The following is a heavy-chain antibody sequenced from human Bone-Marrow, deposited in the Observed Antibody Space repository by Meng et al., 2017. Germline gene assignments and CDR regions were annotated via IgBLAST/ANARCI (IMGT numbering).Heavy chain of an antibody. CDR1: GGSFSVYY. CDR2: IYYSGST. J-gene: IGHJ6*02. Sequence: SQTLSLTCAVYGGSFSVYYWSWIRQPPGKGLEWIGYIYYSGSTNYNPSLKSRVTISVDTSKNQFSLKLSSVTAADTAVYYCARDLGRYCSSTSCYHGYYYYYGMDVWGQGTTVTVSS. D-gene: IGHD2-2*01. CDR3: ARDLGRYCSSTSCYHGYYYYYGMDV. V-gene: IGHV4-59*01.